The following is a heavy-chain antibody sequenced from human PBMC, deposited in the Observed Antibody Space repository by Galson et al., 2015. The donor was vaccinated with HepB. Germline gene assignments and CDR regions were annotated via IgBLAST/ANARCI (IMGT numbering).Heavy chain of an antibody. D-gene: IGHD6-19*01. Sequence: SLRLSCAASGFTFSSYPMTWVRQAPGKGLEWVSIISGSGGATYYADSVKGRFTISRDNSKNTVYLQMNSLRAEDTAVYYCANPIYSSGWYFPDNWGQGTLVTVSS. CDR3: ANPIYSSGWYFPDN. V-gene: IGHV3-23*01. CDR2: ISGSGGAT. CDR1: GFTFSSYP. J-gene: IGHJ4*02.